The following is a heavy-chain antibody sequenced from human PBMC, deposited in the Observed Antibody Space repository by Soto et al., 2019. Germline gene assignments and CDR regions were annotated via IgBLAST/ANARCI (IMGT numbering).Heavy chain of an antibody. D-gene: IGHD4-17*01. CDR3: ARVASTVTPSYYFDY. CDR1: GFTFSSYS. CDR2: ISSSSSTI. Sequence: GGSLRLSCAAPGFTFSSYSMNWVRQAPGKGLEWVSYISSSSSTIYYADSVKGRFTISRDNAKNSLYLQMNSLRDEDTAVYYCARVASTVTPSYYFDYWGQGTLVTVSS. J-gene: IGHJ4*02. V-gene: IGHV3-48*02.